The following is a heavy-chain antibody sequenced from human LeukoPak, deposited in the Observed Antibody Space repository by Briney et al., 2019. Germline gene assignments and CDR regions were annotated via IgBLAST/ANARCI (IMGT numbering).Heavy chain of an antibody. CDR2: ISGDGGST. D-gene: IGHD3-16*02. Sequence: GGSLRLSCAASGFTFDDYAMHWVRQAPGKGLEWVSLISGDGGSTYYADSVKGRFTISRDNSKDSLYLQMNSLRTEDTALYYCAKDMITFGGVITYFDYWGQGTLVTVSS. J-gene: IGHJ4*02. V-gene: IGHV3-43*02. CDR3: AKDMITFGGVITYFDY. CDR1: GFTFDDYA.